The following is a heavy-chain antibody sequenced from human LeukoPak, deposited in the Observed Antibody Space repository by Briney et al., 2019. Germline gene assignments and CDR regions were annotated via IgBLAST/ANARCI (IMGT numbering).Heavy chain of an antibody. V-gene: IGHV4-4*07. CDR1: GGSTSNYF. J-gene: IGHJ2*01. CDR2: IHTSGST. CDR3: ARHISSSPLYFDL. Sequence: SETLSLTCTVSGGSTSNYFCTWLRQSAGKGLEWIGRIHTSGSTNYNPSLKSRVSMLVDTSKNQFSLKLSSVTAADTAVYYCARHISSSPLYFDLWGRGTLVTVSS. D-gene: IGHD2-2*01.